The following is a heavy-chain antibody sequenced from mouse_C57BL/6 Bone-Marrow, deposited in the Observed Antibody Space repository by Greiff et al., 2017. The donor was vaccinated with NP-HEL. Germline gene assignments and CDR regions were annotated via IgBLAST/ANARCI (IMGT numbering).Heavy chain of an antibody. D-gene: IGHD2-1*01. CDR2: IYPRSGNT. CDR1: GYTFTSYG. J-gene: IGHJ4*01. Sequence: QVQLQQSGAELARPGASVKLSCKASGYTFTSYGISWVKQRTGQGLEWIGEIYPRSGNTYYHEKFQGKATLTADKSSSTAYMELRSLTAEDSAVYFCARWGYGNYGYYAMDYWGQGTSVTVSS. CDR3: ARWGYGNYGYYAMDY. V-gene: IGHV1-81*01.